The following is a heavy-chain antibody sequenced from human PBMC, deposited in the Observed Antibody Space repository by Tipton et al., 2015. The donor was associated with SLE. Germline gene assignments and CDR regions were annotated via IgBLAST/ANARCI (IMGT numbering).Heavy chain of an antibody. CDR3: ARGGNWNRPRDWFDP. Sequence: GSLRLSCAASGFTFSSYWMHWVRQAPGKGLVWVSRINSDGSSTSYADSVKGRFTISRDNAKNTLYLQMNSLRAEDTAVYYCARGGNWNRPRDWFDPWGQGTLVTVSS. CDR1: GFTFSSYW. J-gene: IGHJ5*02. CDR2: INSDGSST. D-gene: IGHD1-1*01. V-gene: IGHV3-74*01.